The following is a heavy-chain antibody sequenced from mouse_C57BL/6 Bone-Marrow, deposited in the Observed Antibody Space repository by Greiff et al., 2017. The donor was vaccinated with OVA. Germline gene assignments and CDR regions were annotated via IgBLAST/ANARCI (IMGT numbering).Heavy chain of an antibody. CDR1: GYTFTSYW. CDR3: ARSRGLNWFAY. V-gene: IGHV1-59*01. Sequence: VQLQQPGAELVRPGTSVKLSCKASGYTFTSYWMHWVKQRPGQGLEWIGVIDPSDSYTNYNQKFKGKATLTVDTSSSTAYMQLSSLTSEDSAVYYCARSRGLNWFAYWGQGTLVTVSA. CDR2: IDPSDSYT. D-gene: IGHD3-1*01. J-gene: IGHJ3*01.